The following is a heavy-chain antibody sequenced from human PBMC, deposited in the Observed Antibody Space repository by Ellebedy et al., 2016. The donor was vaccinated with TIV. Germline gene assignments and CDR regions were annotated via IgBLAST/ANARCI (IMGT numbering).Heavy chain of an antibody. CDR3: ARRGSYGDYAVQINSWLDT. D-gene: IGHD4-17*01. V-gene: IGHV3-7*01. CDR1: GFSFRNYW. CDR2: IYQDGSKK. Sequence: GESLKISCAASGFSFRNYWMSWVRQAPGKGLEWVANIYQDGSKKYYVDSVKGRFTISRDNAKNSLYLQMNSLRVEDTTAYYCARRGSYGDYAVQINSWLDTWGQGTLVTVSS. J-gene: IGHJ5*02.